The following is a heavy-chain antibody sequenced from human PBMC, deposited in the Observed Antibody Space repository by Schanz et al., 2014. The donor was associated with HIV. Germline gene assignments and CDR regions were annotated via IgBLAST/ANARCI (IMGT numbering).Heavy chain of an antibody. CDR1: GFTFSAYS. CDR3: TKEVPPDV. D-gene: IGHD1-1*01. J-gene: IGHJ6*02. Sequence: VQLVESGGGLVQPGGSLRLSCAASGFTFSAYSMNWVRQAPGKGLEWVAVIWHDGSKKYYADSVKGRFTISRDNSKNTLYLQMNSLRAEDTAVYYCTKEVPPDVWGQGTTVTVSS. CDR2: IWHDGSKK. V-gene: IGHV3-33*06.